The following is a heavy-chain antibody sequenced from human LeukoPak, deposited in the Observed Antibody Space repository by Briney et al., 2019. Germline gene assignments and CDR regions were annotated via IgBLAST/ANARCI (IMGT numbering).Heavy chain of an antibody. V-gene: IGHV1-69*04. D-gene: IGHD5-18*01. CDR1: GGTFSSYA. CDR2: IIPILGIA. CDR3: ASCHGYRYYYYGMDV. J-gene: IGHJ6*02. Sequence: AASVKVSCKASGGTFSSYAISWVRQAPGQGLEWMGRIIPILGIANYAQKFQGRVTITADKSTSTAYMELSSLSSEDTAVYYCASCHGYRYYYYGMDVWGQGTTVTVSS.